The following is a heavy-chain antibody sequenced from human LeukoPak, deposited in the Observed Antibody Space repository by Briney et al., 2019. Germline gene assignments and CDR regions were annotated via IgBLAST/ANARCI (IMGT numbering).Heavy chain of an antibody. CDR1: GFSITSYY. CDR3: ARQDVVVVPGAIGHNWFDP. CDR2: IYYSGST. D-gene: IGHD2-2*01. J-gene: IGHJ5*02. V-gene: IGHV4-59*08. Sequence: SETLSLTCTVSGFSITSYYWSWIRQPPGQGLEWIGYIYYSGSTSYNPSLKSRVTISLDTSRNQFTLKMSSVTAADTAVYYRARQDVVVVPGAIGHNWFDPWGQGTLVTVPS.